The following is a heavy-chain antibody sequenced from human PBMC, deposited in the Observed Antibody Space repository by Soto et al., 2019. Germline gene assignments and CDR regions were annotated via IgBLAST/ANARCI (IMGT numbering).Heavy chain of an antibody. CDR2: IIPILGIA. D-gene: IGHD2-15*01. Sequence: GASVKVSCKASGGTFSSYTISWVRQAPGQGLEWMGRIIPILGIANYAQKFQGRVTITADKSTSTAYMELSSLRSEDTAVYYCASSIKGKCSGGSCYGFDYWGQGTLVTVSS. CDR3: ASSIKGKCSGGSCYGFDY. V-gene: IGHV1-69*02. J-gene: IGHJ4*02. CDR1: GGTFSSYT.